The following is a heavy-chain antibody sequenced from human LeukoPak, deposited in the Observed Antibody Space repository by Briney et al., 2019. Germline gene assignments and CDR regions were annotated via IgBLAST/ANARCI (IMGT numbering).Heavy chain of an antibody. Sequence: GGSLRLSCSASGFTFSSYAMHWVRQAPGKGLEYVSAISSNGGSTYYADSVKGRFTISRDNSKSTLYLQMNSLRAEDTAVYYCAKDRQQPSGWNDAFDIWGQGTMVTVSS. V-gene: IGHV3-64*04. J-gene: IGHJ3*02. CDR3: AKDRQQPSGWNDAFDI. CDR1: GFTFSSYA. CDR2: ISSNGGST. D-gene: IGHD6-19*01.